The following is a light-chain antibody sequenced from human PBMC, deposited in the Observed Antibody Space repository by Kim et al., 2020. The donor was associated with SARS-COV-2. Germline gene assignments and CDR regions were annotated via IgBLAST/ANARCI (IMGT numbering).Light chain of an antibody. CDR1: QSVGRH. Sequence: PWARATLPCRASQSVGRHLAWYQKKPGQAPRLLIHGAATRATGIPDRFGGSGSGTEFTLTISSLQSEDVAVYYCQQYDVWPRPFGQGTKVDIK. J-gene: IGKJ1*01. V-gene: IGKV3-15*01. CDR3: QQYDVWPRP. CDR2: GAA.